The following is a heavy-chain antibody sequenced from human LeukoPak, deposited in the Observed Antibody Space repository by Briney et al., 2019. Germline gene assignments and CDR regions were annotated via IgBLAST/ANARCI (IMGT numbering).Heavy chain of an antibody. V-gene: IGHV4-61*02. D-gene: IGHD3-3*01. Sequence: PSETLSLTCTVSGGSISSGSYYWSWIRQPAGKGLEWIGRTYTSGSTNYNPSLKSRVTISVDTSKNQFSLKLSSVTAADTAVYYCARGDGDYDFWSGYGNHNWFDPWGQGTLVTVSS. CDR2: TYTSGST. CDR3: ARGDGDYDFWSGYGNHNWFDP. J-gene: IGHJ5*02. CDR1: GGSISSGSYY.